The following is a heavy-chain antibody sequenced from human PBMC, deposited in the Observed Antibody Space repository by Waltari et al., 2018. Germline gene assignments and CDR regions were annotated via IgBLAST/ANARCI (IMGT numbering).Heavy chain of an antibody. J-gene: IGHJ4*02. V-gene: IGHV4-34*01. CDR1: GGSFSDSY. Sequence: QVHLQQWGEGLLKPSATLSLTCAVYGGSFSDSYWSWIRQHPGKGLEWIGEINHSGNTNYNPSLKSRVTTSVDTSKTQFSLKVTSVTAADTAVYYCARRRSLPHPYYFDYWGQGTLVTVSS. CDR2: INHSGNT. CDR3: ARRRSLPHPYYFDY.